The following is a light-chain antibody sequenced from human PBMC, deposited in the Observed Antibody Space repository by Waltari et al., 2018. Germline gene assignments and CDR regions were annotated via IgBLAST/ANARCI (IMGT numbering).Light chain of an antibody. V-gene: IGLV2-14*01. Sequence: QSALTQPASVSGSPGQSITISCPGPTRDVGRYHYVPWSQCHPGNAPELIIYEVTNRPSGVSDRFSGSKSGNTASLSISGLQPEDEADYYCSSYTSIKTPYVVFGGGTKVTVL. CDR1: TRDVGRYHY. J-gene: IGLJ2*01. CDR3: SSYTSIKTPYVV. CDR2: EVT.